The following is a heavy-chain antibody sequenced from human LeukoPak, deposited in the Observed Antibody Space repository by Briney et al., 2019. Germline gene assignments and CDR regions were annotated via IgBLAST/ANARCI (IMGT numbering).Heavy chain of an antibody. CDR3: AKEADDWYPRPFDY. CDR1: GFTFTIYS. CDR2: ISSSSSTI. D-gene: IGHD3-9*01. Sequence: GGSLRLSCAASGFTFTIYSMHWVRQAPGKGLEWISYISSSSSTIYYADSVKGRFTISRDNSKNTLYLQMNSLTAEDTAVYYCAKEADDWYPRPFDYWGQGTLVTVSS. J-gene: IGHJ4*02. V-gene: IGHV3-48*01.